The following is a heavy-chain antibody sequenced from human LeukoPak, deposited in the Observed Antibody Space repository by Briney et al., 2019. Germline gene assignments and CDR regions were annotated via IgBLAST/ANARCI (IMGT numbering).Heavy chain of an antibody. CDR2: IKQDGSEK. D-gene: IGHD3-16*02. CDR3: ARDAYDYVWGSYRYPHFDY. J-gene: IGHJ4*02. CDR1: GFTFSSYW. Sequence: PGGSLRLSCAASGFTFSSYWMSWVRQAPGKGLEWVANIKQDGSEKYYVDSVKGRFTISRDNAKNSLYLQMNSLRAEDTAVYYCARDAYDYVWGSYRYPHFDYWGQGTLVTVSS. V-gene: IGHV3-7*01.